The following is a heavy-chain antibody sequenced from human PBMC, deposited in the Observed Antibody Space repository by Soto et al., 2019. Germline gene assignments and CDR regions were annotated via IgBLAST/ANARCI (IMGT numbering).Heavy chain of an antibody. CDR1: GDSIISSDFY. CDR3: ARHSLALRKNNWFDP. V-gene: IGHV4-39*01. CDR2: IFYLGSS. D-gene: IGHD3-3*02. J-gene: IGHJ5*02. Sequence: SETLSLTCTVSGDSIISSDFYWGWVRQPPGKGLEWIGIIFYLGSSYYNPSLKSRVTMSVDTSKNQFSLRLRSVTAADTALYFCARHSLALRKNNWFDPWGQGIMVTVSS.